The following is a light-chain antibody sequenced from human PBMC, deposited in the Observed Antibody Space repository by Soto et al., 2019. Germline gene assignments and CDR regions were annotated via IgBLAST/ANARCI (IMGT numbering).Light chain of an antibody. CDR2: GGS. J-gene: IGKJ4*01. CDR3: HQYGSSPLT. V-gene: IGKV3-20*01. Sequence: IVLTQSPGTLSLSPGDRATLSCRASQSIRSSSLAWYQQKPGQAPRLLIYGGSSRATGIPDRFSGGGSGTDFSLTISRLETEDFSVYYCHQYGSSPLTFGGGTKVDIK. CDR1: QSIRSSS.